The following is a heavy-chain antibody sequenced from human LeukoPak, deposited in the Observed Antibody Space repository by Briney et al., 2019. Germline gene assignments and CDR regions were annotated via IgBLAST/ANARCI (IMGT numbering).Heavy chain of an antibody. D-gene: IGHD2-2*01. CDR1: GFTFSSYS. J-gene: IGHJ4*02. CDR3: ARVVTSPPLFVIDY. CDR2: IISSSSYI. V-gene: IGHV3-21*01. Sequence: GGSLRLSCAASGFTFSSYSMNWVRQAPGKGLEWVSSIISSSSYIYYADSVKGRFTISRDNAKNSLYLQMNSLRAEDTAVYYCARVVTSPPLFVIDYWGQGTLVTVSS.